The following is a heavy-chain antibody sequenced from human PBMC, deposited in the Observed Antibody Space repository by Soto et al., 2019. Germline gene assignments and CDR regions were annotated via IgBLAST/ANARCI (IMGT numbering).Heavy chain of an antibody. CDR2: SSNSGSFT. CDR1: GGTLSAHY. D-gene: IGHD1-1*01. CDR3: VNSGDNYNALDY. J-gene: IGHJ4*02. V-gene: IGHV3-11*06. Sequence: PGGSLRLSCRASGGTLSAHYMSWIRQAPGKGLEWIGYSSNSGSFTRYADSVKGRFSISRDNAKNSLYLQINSLRGDDTAIYYCVNSGDNYNALDYWGQGTPVTVSS.